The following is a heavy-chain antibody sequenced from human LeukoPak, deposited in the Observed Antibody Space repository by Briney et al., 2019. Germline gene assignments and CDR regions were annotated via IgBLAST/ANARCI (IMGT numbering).Heavy chain of an antibody. V-gene: IGHV3-9*01. CDR3: AKGSLWELLTYFDY. Sequence: GGSLRLSCAASGFTFDDYAMHWVRQAPGKGLEWVSGISWNSGSIGYADSVKGRFTISRDNAKNSLYLQMNSLRAEDTALYYCAKGSLWELLTYFDYWGQGTLVTVSS. J-gene: IGHJ4*02. D-gene: IGHD1-26*01. CDR1: GFTFDDYA. CDR2: ISWNSGSI.